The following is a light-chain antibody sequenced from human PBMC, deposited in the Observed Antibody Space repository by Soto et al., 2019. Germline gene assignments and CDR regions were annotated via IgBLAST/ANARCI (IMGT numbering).Light chain of an antibody. V-gene: IGKV3-15*01. CDR3: QQYNNWPPYT. CDR1: QSVSSN. CDR2: GAS. J-gene: IGKJ2*01. Sequence: ETVMTQSPATLSLSPGERATLSCRASQSVSSNLAWYQQKPGQAPRLLIYGASTRATGIPARFSGSGSGTEFTLTISRLHSEDVAVYYCQQYNNWPPYTFGQGTKLEIK.